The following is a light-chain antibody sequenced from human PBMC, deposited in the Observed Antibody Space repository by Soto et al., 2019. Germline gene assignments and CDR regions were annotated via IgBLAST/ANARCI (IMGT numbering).Light chain of an antibody. Sequence: DIQMTQSPSSVSASVGDRVTITCRASQGINSWLAWYQQEPGKAPKLLIYTASSLQSGVPSRFSGSGSGTDFTLTISSLRPEDFATYFCQQTNSFPYTFGQGTKLEIK. CDR2: TAS. J-gene: IGKJ2*01. CDR1: QGINSW. V-gene: IGKV1D-12*01. CDR3: QQTNSFPYT.